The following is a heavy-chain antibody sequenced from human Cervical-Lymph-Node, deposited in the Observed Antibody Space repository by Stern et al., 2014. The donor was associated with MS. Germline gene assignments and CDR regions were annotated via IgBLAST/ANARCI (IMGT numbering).Heavy chain of an antibody. CDR1: GYTFTSHY. J-gene: IGHJ4*02. CDR3: ASGTGNKRPTGNY. D-gene: IGHD3/OR15-3a*01. V-gene: IGHV1-46*01. Sequence: VQLVESGAEVKKPGASVNVSCKASGYTFTSHYMHWVRQAPGQGLEWVGIINPSGESANYAQKFQGRITMTRDTSTSTVYMELSSLRSEDTALYYCASGTGNKRPTGNYWGQGTLVTVSS. CDR2: INPSGESA.